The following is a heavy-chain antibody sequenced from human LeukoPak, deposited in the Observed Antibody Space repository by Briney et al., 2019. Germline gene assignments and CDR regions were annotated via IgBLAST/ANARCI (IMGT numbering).Heavy chain of an antibody. CDR1: GGSISSYY. V-gene: IGHV4-59*08. Sequence: SETLSLTCTVSGGSISSYYWSWIRQPPGKGLEWIGYISYTGSTNYNPSLKSRVTISVDTSKNQFSLKLSPVTAADTAVYYCAGRVGDSAFDIWGQGTMVTVSS. CDR2: ISYTGST. D-gene: IGHD1-26*01. CDR3: AGRVGDSAFDI. J-gene: IGHJ3*02.